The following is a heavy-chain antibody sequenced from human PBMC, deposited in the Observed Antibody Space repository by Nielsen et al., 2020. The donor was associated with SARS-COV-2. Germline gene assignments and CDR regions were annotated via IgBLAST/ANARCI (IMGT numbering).Heavy chain of an antibody. D-gene: IGHD2-2*01. CDR3: ARDHPVVPAARGETYYYYGMDV. CDR2: ISSSSSYI. V-gene: IGHV3-21*01. Sequence: WIRQPPGKGLEWVSSISSSSSYIYYADSVKGRFTISRDNAKNSLYLQMNSLRAEDTAVYYCARDHPVVPAARGETYYYYGMDVWGQGTTVTVSS. J-gene: IGHJ6*02.